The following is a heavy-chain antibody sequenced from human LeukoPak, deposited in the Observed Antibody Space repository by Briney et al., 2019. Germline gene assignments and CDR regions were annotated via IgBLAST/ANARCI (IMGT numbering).Heavy chain of an antibody. CDR1: GFTFSSYW. Sequence: GGSLRLSCAASGFTFSSYWMSWVRQAPGKGLEWVANIKQDGSDKYYVDSVKGRFTISRDNAKKSLYLQMNSLRAEDTAVYYCARDHSSSWPQTFDYWGQGTLVTVSS. D-gene: IGHD6-13*01. J-gene: IGHJ4*02. CDR3: ARDHSSSWPQTFDY. CDR2: IKQDGSDK. V-gene: IGHV3-7*01.